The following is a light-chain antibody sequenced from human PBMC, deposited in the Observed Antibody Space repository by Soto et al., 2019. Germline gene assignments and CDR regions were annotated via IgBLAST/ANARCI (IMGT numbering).Light chain of an antibody. CDR2: WAS. CDR1: QSVLYSSNNKNY. Sequence: DIVMTQSPDSLAVSLCERATINCKSSQSVLYSSNNKNYIAWYQQKPGQPPKLIIYWASTRESGVPDRFSGSGSGTDFTLTISRLEPEDFAVYYCQQYGNSPITFGQGTRLEIK. J-gene: IGKJ5*01. V-gene: IGKV4-1*01. CDR3: QQYGNSPIT.